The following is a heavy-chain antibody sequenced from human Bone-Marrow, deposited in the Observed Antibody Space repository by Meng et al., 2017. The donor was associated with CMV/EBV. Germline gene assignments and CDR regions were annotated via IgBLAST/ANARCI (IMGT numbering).Heavy chain of an antibody. CDR3: TRGFPGGGHAVFSDY. CDR1: GGSMSSYY. D-gene: IGHD3-16*01. V-gene: IGHV4-59*01. Sequence: SETLSLTCRASGGSMSSYYWTWIRHSPGEGLEWIGWIHYSGTTSFNPSLKSRVAISIDTSKNQFFMNLKSVTAADTAVYYCTRGFPGGGHAVFSDYWGQGMLVTVSS. CDR2: IHYSGTT. J-gene: IGHJ4*02.